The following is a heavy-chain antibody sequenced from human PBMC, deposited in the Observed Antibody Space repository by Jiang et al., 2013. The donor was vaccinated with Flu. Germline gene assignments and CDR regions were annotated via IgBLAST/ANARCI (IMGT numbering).Heavy chain of an antibody. D-gene: IGHD6-13*01. CDR1: GGSISSYY. Sequence: LLKPSETLSLTCTVSGGSISSYYWSWIRQPPGKGLEWIGYIYYSGSTNYNPSLKSRVTISVDTSKNQFSLKLSSVTAADTAVYYCARGSFAAAGLRGYYGMDVWGQGTTVTVSS. V-gene: IGHV4-59*01. CDR3: ARGSFAAAGLRGYYGMDV. J-gene: IGHJ6*02. CDR2: IYYSGST.